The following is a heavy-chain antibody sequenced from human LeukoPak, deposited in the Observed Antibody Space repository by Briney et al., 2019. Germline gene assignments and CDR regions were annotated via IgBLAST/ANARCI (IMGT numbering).Heavy chain of an antibody. D-gene: IGHD3-16*02. CDR2: IRYSGANS. V-gene: IGHV3-23*01. J-gene: IGHJ3*01. Sequence: PGGCLRLSCAASGFTFSGSAMSWVRQAPGEGLEWVSLIRYSGANSYYTDSVRGRFTISRDNSKDTLFLQMNSLRAEDTAIYHCARDMQLSTWGLGTMVTVSS. CDR1: GFTFSGSA. CDR3: ARDMQLST.